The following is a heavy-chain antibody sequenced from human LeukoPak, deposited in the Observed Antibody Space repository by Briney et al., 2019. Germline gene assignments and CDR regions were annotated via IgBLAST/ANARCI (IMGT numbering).Heavy chain of an antibody. CDR2: IIPILGIA. CDR3: ARVETTKAFDI. V-gene: IGHV1-69*04. D-gene: IGHD4-17*01. CDR1: GGTSSSYA. Sequence: SVKVSCKASGGTSSSYAISWVRQAPGQGLEWMGRIIPILGIANYAQKFQGRVTITADKSTSTAYMELSSLRSEDTAVYYCARVETTKAFDIWGQGTMVTVSS. J-gene: IGHJ3*02.